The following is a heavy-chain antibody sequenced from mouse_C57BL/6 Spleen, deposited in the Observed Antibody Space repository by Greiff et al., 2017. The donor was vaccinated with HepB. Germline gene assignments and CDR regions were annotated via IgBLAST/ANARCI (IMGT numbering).Heavy chain of an antibody. V-gene: IGHV1-26*01. J-gene: IGHJ2*01. CDR3: ARSYDYDGEDFDY. D-gene: IGHD2-4*01. CDR1: GYTFTDYY. CDR2: INPNNGGT. Sequence: EVQLQQSGPELVKPGASVKISCKASGYTFTDYYMNWVKQSHGKSLEWIGDINPNNGGTSYNQKFKGKATLTVDKSSSTAYMELRSLTSEDSAVYYCARSYDYDGEDFDYWGQGTPLTVSS.